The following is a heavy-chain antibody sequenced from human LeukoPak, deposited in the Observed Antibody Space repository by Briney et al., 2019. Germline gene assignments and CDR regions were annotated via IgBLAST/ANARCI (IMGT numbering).Heavy chain of an antibody. D-gene: IGHD3-16*02. V-gene: IGHV1-2*02. J-gene: IGHJ4*02. CDR2: INPNSGGT. Sequence: ASVKVSCKASGYTFTGYYMHWVRQAPGQGLEWMGWINPNSGGTNYAQKFQGRVTMTRDTSISTAYMELSRLRSDDTAVYYCAREGDYVWGSYRQRYYFDYWGQGTLVTVSS. CDR3: AREGDYVWGSYRQRYYFDY. CDR1: GYTFTGYY.